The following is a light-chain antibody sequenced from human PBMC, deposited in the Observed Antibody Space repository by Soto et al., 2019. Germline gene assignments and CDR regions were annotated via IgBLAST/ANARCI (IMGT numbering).Light chain of an antibody. CDR2: NAS. V-gene: IGKV1-5*01. J-gene: IGKJ4*01. CDR3: QQYNSYSQLT. CDR1: QSISSW. Sequence: DIQMTQSPSTLSASVGDRVTITCRASQSISSWLAWYQQKPGKAPKLLIYNASSLESGVPSRFSGSGSGTEFTLTISSLQPDDFATYYCQQYNSYSQLTFGGGTKMEIK.